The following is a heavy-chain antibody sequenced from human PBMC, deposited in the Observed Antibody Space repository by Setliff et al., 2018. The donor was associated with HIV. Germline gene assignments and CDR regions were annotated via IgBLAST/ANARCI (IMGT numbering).Heavy chain of an antibody. J-gene: IGHJ4*02. CDR2: IHSSGTT. D-gene: IGHD2-21*02. CDR1: GGSFSSNTYS. CDR3: ARTTFFGEVTMGEDY. V-gene: IGHV4-39*01. Sequence: PSETLSLTCTVSGGSFSSNTYSWGWIRQPPGMGLEWIGSIHSSGTTDYNPSLKSRVAMSVDTSRSQFSLKLRSVTAADTAVYYCARTTFFGEVTMGEDYWGQGSLVTVSS.